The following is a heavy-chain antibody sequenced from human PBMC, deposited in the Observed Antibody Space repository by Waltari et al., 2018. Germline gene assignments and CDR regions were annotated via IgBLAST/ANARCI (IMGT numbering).Heavy chain of an antibody. D-gene: IGHD1-26*01. CDR1: GFTFSSYA. CDR2: ISGSGGST. Sequence: EVQLLESGGGLVQPGGSLRLSCAASGFTFSSYAMSWVRQAPGKGLEWVSAISGSGGSTYYADSVKGRFTIARDNSKNTLYLQMNSLSAEDTAVYYCAKGPRLGSMGAPPDYWGQGTLVTVSS. V-gene: IGHV3-23*01. CDR3: AKGPRLGSMGAPPDY. J-gene: IGHJ4*02.